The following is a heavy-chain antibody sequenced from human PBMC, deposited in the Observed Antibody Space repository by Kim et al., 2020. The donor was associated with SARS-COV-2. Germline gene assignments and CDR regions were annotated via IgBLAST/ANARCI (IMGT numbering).Heavy chain of an antibody. CDR1: GYTFTSYA. J-gene: IGHJ4*02. Sequence: ASVKVSCKASGYTFTSYAMHWVRQAPGQRLEWMGWINAGNGNTKYSQKFQGRVTITRDTSASTAYMELSSLRSEDTAVYYCARETYYYDSSGYYFDYWGQGTLLTVSS. V-gene: IGHV1-3*01. CDR3: ARETYYYDSSGYYFDY. CDR2: INAGNGNT. D-gene: IGHD3-22*01.